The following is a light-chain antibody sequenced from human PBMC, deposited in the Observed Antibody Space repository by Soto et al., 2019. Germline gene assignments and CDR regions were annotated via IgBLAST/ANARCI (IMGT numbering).Light chain of an antibody. CDR3: QQYASSPQT. J-gene: IGKJ1*01. CDR1: QTVKSSY. V-gene: IGKV3-20*01. Sequence: PEERATLSCRASQTVKSSYLAWYQQKPGQAPRLLIYDASTRAAGIPDRFSASGSGTDFTLIISRLEPEDFAVYSCQQYASSPQTFGQGTKVDIK. CDR2: DAS.